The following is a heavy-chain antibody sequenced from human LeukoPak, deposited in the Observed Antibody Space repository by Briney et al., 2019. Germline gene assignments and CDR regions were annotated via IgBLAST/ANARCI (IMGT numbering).Heavy chain of an antibody. D-gene: IGHD3-16*01. CDR2: INPDSGGT. CDR3: ARGGSHYYYMDV. Sequence: ASVKVSCKASGYTFTGYYMHWVRQAPGQGLEWMGWINPDSGGTNYAQKFQGRVTMTRDASISTAYMELSRLRSDDTAVYYCARGGSHYYYMDVWGKGTTVTVSS. CDR1: GYTFTGYY. V-gene: IGHV1-2*02. J-gene: IGHJ6*03.